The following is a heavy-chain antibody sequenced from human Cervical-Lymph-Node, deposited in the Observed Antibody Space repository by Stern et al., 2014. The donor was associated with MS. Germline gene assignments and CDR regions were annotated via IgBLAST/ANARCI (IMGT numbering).Heavy chain of an antibody. CDR1: GYTFINYA. Sequence: QMQLVQSGAEVKKPGASVKVSCKASGYTFINYAISWVRQAPGQGLEWMGWINTYNGNTNYAQNLQDRVTMTTDTSTSTAYRELTSLRSDDTAIYFCARDIVVLVAATRLLGYGVDVWGQGTTVTVSS. D-gene: IGHD2-15*01. CDR3: ARDIVVLVAATRLLGYGVDV. J-gene: IGHJ6*02. CDR2: INTYNGNT. V-gene: IGHV1-18*01.